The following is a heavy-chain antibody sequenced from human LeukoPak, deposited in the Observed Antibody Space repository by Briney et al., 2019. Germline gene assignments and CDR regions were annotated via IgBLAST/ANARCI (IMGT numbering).Heavy chain of an antibody. D-gene: IGHD1-26*01. CDR3: ARLRGGSSDFDY. V-gene: IGHV3-7*01. Sequence: PGGSLRLSCAASGFTFSSYWMSWVRQAPGKGLEWVANIKQDGSEKYYVDSVKGRFTISRDNSKNTLYLQMNSLRAEDTAVYYCARLRGGSSDFDYWGQGTLVTVSS. J-gene: IGHJ4*02. CDR2: IKQDGSEK. CDR1: GFTFSSYW.